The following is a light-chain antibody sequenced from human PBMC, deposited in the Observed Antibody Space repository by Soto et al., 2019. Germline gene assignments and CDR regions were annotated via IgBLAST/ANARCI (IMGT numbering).Light chain of an antibody. CDR3: QQSYSTPPT. J-gene: IGKJ1*01. CDR1: QPISTY. V-gene: IGKV1-39*01. CDR2: RAS. Sequence: DIQLTQSPSALSASLRDRVTITCRASQPISTYLHWYQQKPGRVPNLLIYRASSLQSGVPSRFSGGGSGTEFTLTVSGLHPEDVATYYCQQSYSTPPTFGQGTTVEIK.